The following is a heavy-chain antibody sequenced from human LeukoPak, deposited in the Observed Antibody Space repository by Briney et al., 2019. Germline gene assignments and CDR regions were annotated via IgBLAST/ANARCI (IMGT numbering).Heavy chain of an antibody. CDR1: GGSISSYY. Sequence: SETLSPTCTVSGGSISSYYWSWIRQPPGKGLEWIGYIYYSGSTNYNPSLKSRVTISVDTSKNQFSLKLSSVTAADTAVYYCARSGTAMALNYWGQGTLVTVSS. CDR3: ARSGTAMALNY. J-gene: IGHJ4*02. CDR2: IYYSGST. V-gene: IGHV4-59*08. D-gene: IGHD5-18*01.